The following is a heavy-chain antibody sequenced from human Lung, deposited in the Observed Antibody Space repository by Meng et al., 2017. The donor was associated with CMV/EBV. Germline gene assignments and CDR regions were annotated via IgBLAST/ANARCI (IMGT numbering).Heavy chain of an antibody. Sequence: GGSLRLXCAASGFTFSSYAMHWVRQAPGKGLDWVASISSDGGDKYYADSVKGRFTISRDNSKNTLSLQMNSLRGEDTSVYYCARDHEEYCRSTTCFTFANVWGQGXTVTVSS. D-gene: IGHD2-2*02. CDR2: ISSDGGDK. CDR1: GFTFSSYA. CDR3: ARDHEEYCRSTTCFTFANV. J-gene: IGHJ6*02. V-gene: IGHV3-30-3*01.